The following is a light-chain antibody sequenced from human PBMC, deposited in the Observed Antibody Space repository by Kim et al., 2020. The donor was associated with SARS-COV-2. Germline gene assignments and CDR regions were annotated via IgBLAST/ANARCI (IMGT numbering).Light chain of an antibody. J-gene: IGLJ2*01. Sequence: VTISCTGSNSDIGAGFDVHWYQQLPGRAPKLLISDNNNRPSGVPDRFSASKSGTSASLAITGLQAEDEADYYCQSYDTSLSGFVIFGGGTQLTVL. CDR1: NSDIGAGFD. V-gene: IGLV1-40*01. CDR3: QSYDTSLSGFVI. CDR2: DNN.